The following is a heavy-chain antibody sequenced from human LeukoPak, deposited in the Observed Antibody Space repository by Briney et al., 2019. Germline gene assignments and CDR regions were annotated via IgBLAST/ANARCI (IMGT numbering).Heavy chain of an antibody. V-gene: IGHV4-4*07. D-gene: IGHD2-2*01. CDR2: IYTSGST. J-gene: IGHJ3*02. CDR1: GGSISSYY. CDR3: ARQGVVSTSRAFDI. Sequence: SETLSLTCTVSGGSISSYYWSWIRQPAGKGLEWIGRIYTSGSTNYNPSLKSRVTMSVETSKNQFSLKLSSVTAADTAVYYCARQGVVSTSRAFDIWGQGTMVTVSS.